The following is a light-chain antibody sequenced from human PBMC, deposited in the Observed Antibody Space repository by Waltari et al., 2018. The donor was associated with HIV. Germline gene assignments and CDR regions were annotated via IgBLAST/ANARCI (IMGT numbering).Light chain of an antibody. CDR3: ASWDASLNGWV. V-gene: IGLV1-44*01. CDR1: TSNIGNKT. Sequence: QSVVTQPPSVSGTPGQTVTISCSGSTSNIGNKTLNRNQHLPGTAPKRPIYGNYQRPSGVPDRFSASKSGTSASLAISGLQAEDEADYDCASWDASLNGWVFGGGSKLTVL. CDR2: GNY. J-gene: IGLJ3*02.